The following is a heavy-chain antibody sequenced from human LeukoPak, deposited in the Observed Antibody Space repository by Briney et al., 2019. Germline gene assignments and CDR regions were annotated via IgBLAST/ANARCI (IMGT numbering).Heavy chain of an antibody. D-gene: IGHD6-19*01. Sequence: GGSLRLSCAASGFTFSSYSMNWVRQAPGKGLEWVSSISSSSSYIYYADSVKGRFTISRDNAKNSLYLQMNSLRAEDTAVYYCARVPVVAGYNWFDPRGQGTLVTVSS. J-gene: IGHJ5*02. CDR3: ARVPVVAGYNWFDP. CDR2: ISSSSSYI. CDR1: GFTFSSYS. V-gene: IGHV3-21*01.